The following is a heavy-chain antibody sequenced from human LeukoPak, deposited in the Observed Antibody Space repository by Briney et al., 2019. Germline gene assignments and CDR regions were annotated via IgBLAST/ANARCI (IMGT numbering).Heavy chain of an antibody. Sequence: GGSLRLSCAASGFTFDDYGMSWVRQAPGKGLEWVSGINWNGGSTGYADSVKGRFTISRDNAKNSLYLQMNSLRVEDTAVYYCAKDRKEWNYFDYWGQGTLVTVSS. V-gene: IGHV3-20*04. CDR2: INWNGGST. CDR1: GFTFDDYG. D-gene: IGHD2-8*01. CDR3: AKDRKEWNYFDY. J-gene: IGHJ4*02.